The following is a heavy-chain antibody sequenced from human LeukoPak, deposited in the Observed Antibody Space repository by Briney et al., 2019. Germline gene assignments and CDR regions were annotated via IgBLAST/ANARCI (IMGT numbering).Heavy chain of an antibody. CDR1: GLTFSSYG. J-gene: IGHJ4*02. D-gene: IGHD1-20*01. V-gene: IGHV3-30*02. CDR2: IRYDGSNN. Sequence: GGSLRLSCAASGLTFSSYGMHWGRQAPGKGLEWVASIRYDGSNNYYADSMKGRFTISRDNSKNTLYLQMNTLRAEDTAVYYCAKGRYNWSPLGYFDNWGQGTLVTVSS. CDR3: AKGRYNWSPLGYFDN.